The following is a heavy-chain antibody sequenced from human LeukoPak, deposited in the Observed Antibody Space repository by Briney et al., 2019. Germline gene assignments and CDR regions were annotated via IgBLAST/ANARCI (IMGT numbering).Heavy chain of an antibody. J-gene: IGHJ1*01. D-gene: IGHD3-22*01. CDR1: GFTFSSYW. CDR2: IYNDGSVT. Sequence: GGSLRLSCTASGFTFSSYWIYWVRQAPGKGQMYVSHIYNDGSVTTYADSVKGRFTISRDNAKNTLYLQMNSLRVEDTAMYYCARDRYYYDSSGYYPLEGFQHWGQGTLVTVSS. V-gene: IGHV3-74*01. CDR3: ARDRYYYDSSGYYPLEGFQH.